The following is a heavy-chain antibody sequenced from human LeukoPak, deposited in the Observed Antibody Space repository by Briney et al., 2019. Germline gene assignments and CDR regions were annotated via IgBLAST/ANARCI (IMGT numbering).Heavy chain of an antibody. J-gene: IGHJ4*02. CDR3: ARRYYDSGYYFDY. V-gene: IGHV4-34*01. D-gene: IGHD3-3*01. CDR1: Y. CDR2: INHSGST. Sequence: YWSWIRXPPGKGLEWIGEINHSGSTNYNPSLKSRVTISVDTSKNQFSLKLSSVTAADTAVYYCARRYYDSGYYFDYWGQGTLVTVSS.